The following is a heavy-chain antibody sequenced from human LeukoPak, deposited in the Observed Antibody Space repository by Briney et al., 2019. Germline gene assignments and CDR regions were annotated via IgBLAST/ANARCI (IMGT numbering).Heavy chain of an antibody. D-gene: IGHD3-3*01. J-gene: IGHJ6*03. V-gene: IGHV3-48*01. CDR3: ARRNTIFRGYFYMDV. Sequence: GGSLRLSCAASGFSFSSFGMIWVRPAPGKGLEWLSYISTSGTQSYSDSATGRITVSRDNVKKKESLQMNSLRVGDTAVYYCARRNTIFRGYFYMDVWGKGTTVTV. CDR1: GFSFSSFG. CDR2: ISTSGTQ.